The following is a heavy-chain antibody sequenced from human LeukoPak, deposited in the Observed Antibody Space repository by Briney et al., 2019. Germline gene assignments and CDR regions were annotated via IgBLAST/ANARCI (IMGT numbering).Heavy chain of an antibody. Sequence: GRSLRLSCAASGFTFSSYAMHWVRQAPGKGLEWVAVISYDGSNKYYADSVKGRFTISRDNSKNTLYLQMSSLRAEDTAVYYCARDPVLRYFDIPDPYFDYWGQGTLVTVSS. CDR3: ARDPVLRYFDIPDPYFDY. J-gene: IGHJ4*02. CDR1: GFTFSSYA. V-gene: IGHV3-30*04. D-gene: IGHD3-9*01. CDR2: ISYDGSNK.